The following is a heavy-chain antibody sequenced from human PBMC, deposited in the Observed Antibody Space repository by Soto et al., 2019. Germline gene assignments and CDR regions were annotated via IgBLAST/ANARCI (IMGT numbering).Heavy chain of an antibody. CDR1: GFTVSSNY. J-gene: IGHJ6*02. CDR2: IYSGGST. CDR3: ARDRIPTDMDV. Sequence: PGGSLRLSCAASGFTVSSNYMSWVRQAPGKGLEWVSVIYSGGSTYYADSVKGRFTISRDNSKNTLYLQMNSLRAEDTAVYYCARDRIPTDMDVWGQGTTVTVS. V-gene: IGHV3-66*01.